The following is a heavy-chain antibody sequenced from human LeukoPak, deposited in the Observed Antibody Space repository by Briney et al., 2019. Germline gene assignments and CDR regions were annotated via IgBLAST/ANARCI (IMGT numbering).Heavy chain of an antibody. D-gene: IGHD4-11*01. CDR2: INPNNGGT. V-gene: IGHV1-2*02. J-gene: IGHJ6*02. Sequence: ASVKVSCKASGYTFTGYYMHWVRQAPGQGLEWMGWINPNNGGTNFAQKFQGRVTMTRDTSISTAYMELSSLRSEDTAVYYCARSGYSNYLGMDVWGQGTTVTVSS. CDR3: ARSGYSNYLGMDV. CDR1: GYTFTGYY.